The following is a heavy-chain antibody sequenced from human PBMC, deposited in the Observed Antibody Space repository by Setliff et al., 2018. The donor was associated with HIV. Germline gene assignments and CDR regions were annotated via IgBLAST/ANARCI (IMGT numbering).Heavy chain of an antibody. CDR2: IRSSGSPI. CDR1: GFKFSSYE. J-gene: IGHJ4*02. Sequence: GGSLRLSCAASGFKFSSYEMNWVRQAPGKGLEWISYIRSSGSPIYSADSVKGRFTISRDNAKNSLYLQMNSLRVEDTAVYYCARDQGHTAMAYVDNWGQGTLVTVSS. D-gene: IGHD5-18*01. V-gene: IGHV3-48*03. CDR3: ARDQGHTAMAYVDN.